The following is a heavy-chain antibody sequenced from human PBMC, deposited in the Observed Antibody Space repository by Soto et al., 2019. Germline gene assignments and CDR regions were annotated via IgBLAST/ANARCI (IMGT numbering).Heavy chain of an antibody. Sequence: QVQLVESGGGVVQPGRSLRLSCAASGFTFSSYGMHWVRQAPGKGLEWVAVIWYDGSNKYYADSVKGRFTISRDSSKNPLYLPMRSLGAADTAVYYCARGNSGYDPFDYGGQGTLVTVSS. J-gene: IGHJ4*02. CDR3: ARGNSGYDPFDY. CDR2: IWYDGSNK. D-gene: IGHD5-12*01. CDR1: GFTFSSYG. V-gene: IGHV3-33*01.